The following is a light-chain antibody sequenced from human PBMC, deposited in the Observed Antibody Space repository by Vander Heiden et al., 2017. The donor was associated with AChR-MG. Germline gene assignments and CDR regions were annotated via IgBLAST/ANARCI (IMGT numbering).Light chain of an antibody. V-gene: IGKV1-39*01. CDR3: QQSFNPPLT. CDR1: QGISTGNY. Sequence: DIQMTQSPSPLSASVGDRVTITCRTSQGISTGNYLKWYQHKSGKAPSILIYGTFDLQSGGASRFSGGGSGTDFSLTISNVQPEDFAVYYCQQSFNPPLTFGQGTQLDIK. CDR2: GTF. J-gene: IGKJ5*01.